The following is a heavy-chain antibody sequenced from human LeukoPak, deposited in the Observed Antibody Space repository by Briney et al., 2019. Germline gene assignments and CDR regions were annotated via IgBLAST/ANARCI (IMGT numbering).Heavy chain of an antibody. D-gene: IGHD3-10*01. CDR1: GFTVSSNY. J-gene: IGHJ4*02. V-gene: IGHV3-23*01. Sequence: GGSLRLSCAASGFTVSSNYMSWVRQAPGKGLEWVSAISGSGGSTYYADSVKGRFTISRDNSKNTLYLQMNSLRAEDTAVYYCAKDGLPRSGSYYIYFDYWGQGTLVTVSS. CDR2: ISGSGGST. CDR3: AKDGLPRSGSYYIYFDY.